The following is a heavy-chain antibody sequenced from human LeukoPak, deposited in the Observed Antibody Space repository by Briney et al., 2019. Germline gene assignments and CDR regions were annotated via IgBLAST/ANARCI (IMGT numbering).Heavy chain of an antibody. CDR2: IYYSGST. J-gene: IGHJ3*02. V-gene: IGHV4-59*01. D-gene: IGHD3-22*01. CDR3: ARVRSVVIPFDAFDI. CDR1: GGSISSYY. Sequence: SETLSLTCTVSGGSISSYYWSWIRQPPGKGLEWIGYIYYSGSTNYNPSLKSRATISVDTSKNQFSLKLSSVTAADTAVYYCARVRSVVIPFDAFDIWGQGTMVTVSS.